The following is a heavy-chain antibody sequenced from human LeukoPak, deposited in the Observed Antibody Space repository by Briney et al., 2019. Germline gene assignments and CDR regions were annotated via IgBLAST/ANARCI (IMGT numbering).Heavy chain of an antibody. D-gene: IGHD2-15*01. J-gene: IGHJ5*01. V-gene: IGHV4-39*02. CDR2: IYYSGST. CDR1: GGSISSSSYY. Sequence: SETLSLTCTVSGGSISSSSYYWGWIRQPPGQGLEWIGSIYYSGSTYYNPSLKSRVTISIDTSKNQFSLKLSSVTAADTAVYFCARDIAHCSGDICYNIRFDSWGQGTRVTVSS. CDR3: ARDIAHCSGDICYNIRFDS.